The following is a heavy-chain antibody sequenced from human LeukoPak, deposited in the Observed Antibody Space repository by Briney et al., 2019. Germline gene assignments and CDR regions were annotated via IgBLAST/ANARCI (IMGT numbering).Heavy chain of an antibody. D-gene: IGHD4-17*01. J-gene: IGHJ3*02. CDR2: IYHSGST. CDR3: AKTVTVTTSAFDI. Sequence: KASETLSLTCNVSGGSIRGYYWSWIRQPPGKGLEWMGTIYHSGSTYYNPSLKSRVTISVDTSKNQFSLKLSSVTAADTAVYYCAKTVTVTTSAFDIWGQGTMVTVSS. CDR1: GGSIRGYY. V-gene: IGHV4-38-2*02.